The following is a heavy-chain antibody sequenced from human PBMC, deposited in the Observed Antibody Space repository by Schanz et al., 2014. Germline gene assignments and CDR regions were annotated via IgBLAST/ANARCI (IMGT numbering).Heavy chain of an antibody. CDR2: ISAYNGNT. J-gene: IGHJ2*01. CDR1: GYTFTDYG. D-gene: IGHD5-18*01. CDR3: TRGGYSYALSAFDI. Sequence: QVQLVQSGGEMKKPGASVKVSCKASGYTFTDYGLSWVRQAPGQGLEWMGWISAYNGNTNYAQKLQGRVTMTTDTSTGTAYMELRSLRSDDTALYYCTRGGYSYALSAFDIWGRGTLVTVSS. V-gene: IGHV1-18*01.